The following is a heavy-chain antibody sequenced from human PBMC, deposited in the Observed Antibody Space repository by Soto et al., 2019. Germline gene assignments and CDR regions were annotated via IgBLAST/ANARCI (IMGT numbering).Heavy chain of an antibody. Sequence: GSLRLSCEASGFTISGCSMNWVRQAPGKGLEWLAYITIRTGNIVYADSVRGRFTISADNAENSVFLQMNSLRDEDTAVYFCVRDRDLDRDMVHADLWGQGTLVTVSS. D-gene: IGHD5-18*01. CDR2: ITIRTGNI. CDR1: GFTISGCS. J-gene: IGHJ4*01. CDR3: VRDRDLDRDMVHADL. V-gene: IGHV3-48*02.